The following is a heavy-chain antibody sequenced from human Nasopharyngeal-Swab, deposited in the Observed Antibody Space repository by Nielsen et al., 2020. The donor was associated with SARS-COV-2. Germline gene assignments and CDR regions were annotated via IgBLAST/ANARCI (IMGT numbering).Heavy chain of an antibody. CDR1: GYTFTSYG. J-gene: IGHJ6*02. Sequence: SVKVSCKASGYTFTSYGISWVRQAPGQGLEWMGWISAYNGNTNYAQKLQGRVTMTTDTSTSTAYMELRSLRSDDTAVYYCAREMADYYYYGMDVWGQGTTVTVSS. CDR2: ISAYNGNT. CDR3: AREMADYYYYGMDV. D-gene: IGHD5-24*01. V-gene: IGHV1-18*01.